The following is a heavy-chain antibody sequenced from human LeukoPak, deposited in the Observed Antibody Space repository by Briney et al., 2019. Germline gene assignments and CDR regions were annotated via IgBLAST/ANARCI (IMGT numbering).Heavy chain of an antibody. J-gene: IGHJ6*03. CDR2: FYYSGSP. CDR3: ARVLRRKHYGSGIDWSDYYMDV. V-gene: IGHV4-39*07. CDR1: GGSISSSSYY. D-gene: IGHD3-10*01. Sequence: SETLSLTCTVSGGSISSSSYYWGWLRQPPGKGLEWIGSFYYSGSPYYNPSLKSRVTISVDTSKNHLSLRLTSVTAADTAVYDCARVLRRKHYGSGIDWSDYYMDVWGKGTTVTISS.